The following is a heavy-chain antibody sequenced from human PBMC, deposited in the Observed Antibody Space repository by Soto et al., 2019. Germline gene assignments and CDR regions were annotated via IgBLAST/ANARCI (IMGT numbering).Heavy chain of an antibody. CDR1: GGTFSSYA. CDR3: ARDRGPSSGYYPYWFDT. D-gene: IGHD3-22*01. CDR2: IIPIFGTA. Sequence: QVQLVQSGAEVKKPGSSVKVSCKASGGTFSSYAITWVRQAPGQGLEWMGGIIPIFGTANYAQKFQCRVTITADESTSTAYMELSSLRSEDTAVHYCARDRGPSSGYYPYWFDTGGQGTLVTVSS. J-gene: IGHJ5*02. V-gene: IGHV1-69*12.